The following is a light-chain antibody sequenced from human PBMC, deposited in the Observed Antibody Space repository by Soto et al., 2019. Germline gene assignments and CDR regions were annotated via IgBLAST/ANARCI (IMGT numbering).Light chain of an antibody. CDR1: HDVSRN. CDR2: DAS. Sequence: DIQMTQSPSSLSASEGDRVTITCQSSHDVSRNLNWFQQKPGEAPQLLIYDASNLGRGAPSRFSGSGSGTDSTLTISIQQPEDVATYYCQQYNSMLSFGGGTEVEIK. V-gene: IGKV1-33*01. J-gene: IGKJ4*01. CDR3: QQYNSMLS.